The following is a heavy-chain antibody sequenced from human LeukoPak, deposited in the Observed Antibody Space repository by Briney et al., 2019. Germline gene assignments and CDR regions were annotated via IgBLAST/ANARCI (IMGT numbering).Heavy chain of an antibody. D-gene: IGHD3-22*01. CDR2: IYHTGST. V-gene: IGHV4-39*07. CDR1: GDSISSSRYY. J-gene: IGHJ4*02. Sequence: SETLSLTCTVSGDSISSSRYYWGWIRQPPGKGLEWIGFIYHTGSTNYNPSLKSRVTISVDTSKSQFSLNLSSVTAADTAVYFCARDTRSYDNSAYYSFDYWGRGTLVTVSS. CDR3: ARDTRSYDNSAYYSFDY.